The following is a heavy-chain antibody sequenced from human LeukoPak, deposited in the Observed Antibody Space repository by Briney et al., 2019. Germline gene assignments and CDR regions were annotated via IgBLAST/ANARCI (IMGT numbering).Heavy chain of an antibody. D-gene: IGHD6-13*01. CDR3: AISGKYSSSWFFSDAFDI. J-gene: IGHJ3*02. CDR2: ISAYNGNT. CDR1: GYTFTSYG. V-gene: IGHV1-18*01. Sequence: ASVKVSCKASGYTFTSYGISWVRQAPGQGLEWMGWISAYNGNTNYARKLQGRVTMTTDTSTSTAYMELRSLRSDDTAVYYCAISGKYSSSWFFSDAFDIWGQGTMVTVSS.